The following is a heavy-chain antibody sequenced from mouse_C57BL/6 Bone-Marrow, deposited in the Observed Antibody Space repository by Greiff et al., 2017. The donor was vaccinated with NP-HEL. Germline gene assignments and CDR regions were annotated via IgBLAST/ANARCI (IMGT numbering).Heavy chain of an antibody. Sequence: EVKLQQSGPELVKPGASVKISCKASGYTFTDYYMNWVKQSHGKSLEWIGDINPNNGGTSYNQKFKGKATLTVDKSSSTAYMELRSLTSEDSAVYYCAGGGYYSNYVDYWGQGTTLTVSS. V-gene: IGHV1-26*01. D-gene: IGHD2-5*01. CDR2: INPNNGGT. CDR1: GYTFTDYY. CDR3: AGGGYYSNYVDY. J-gene: IGHJ2*01.